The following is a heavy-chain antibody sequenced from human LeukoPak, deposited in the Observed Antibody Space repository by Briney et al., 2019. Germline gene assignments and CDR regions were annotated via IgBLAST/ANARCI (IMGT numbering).Heavy chain of an antibody. CDR1: GFIFSDYY. Sequence: PGGSLRLSCAASGFIFSDYYMSWIRQAPGKGLEWVSYISSSGTTIYYADSVKGRFTISRDNAKNSLYLQMNSLRVEDSALNYCARDPNWNYVDYWGQGTLVTVSS. CDR2: ISSSGTTI. J-gene: IGHJ4*02. V-gene: IGHV3-11*04. CDR3: ARDPNWNYVDY. D-gene: IGHD1-1*01.